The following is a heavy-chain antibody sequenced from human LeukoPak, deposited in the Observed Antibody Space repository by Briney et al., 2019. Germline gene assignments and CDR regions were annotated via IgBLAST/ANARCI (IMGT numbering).Heavy chain of an antibody. Sequence: PSETLSLTCTVSGGSISSGGYYWSCIRQHPGKGLEWIGYIYYSGSTYYNPSLKSRVTISVDTSKNQFSLKLSSVTAADTAVYYCARDPYYYDSSGYPPAYYYYGMDVWGQGTTVTVSS. CDR1: GGSISSGGYY. CDR3: ARDPYYYDSSGYPPAYYYYGMDV. CDR2: IYYSGST. V-gene: IGHV4-31*03. D-gene: IGHD3-22*01. J-gene: IGHJ6*02.